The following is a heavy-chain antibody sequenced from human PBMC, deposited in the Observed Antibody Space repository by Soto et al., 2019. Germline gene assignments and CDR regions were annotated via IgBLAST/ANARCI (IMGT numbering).Heavy chain of an antibody. CDR3: ARSGDNGYYFDY. D-gene: IGHD3-10*01. J-gene: IGHJ4*02. V-gene: IGHV3-64*01. CDR1: GFTFSRYA. CDR2: ISSNGGST. Sequence: EVQLVESGGGLVQPGGSLRLSCAASGFTFSRYAMYWVRQAPGKGLEDVSAISSNGGSTYYANSVKGRFTISRDNSKNTLYLQMGSLRAEDVAVYYCARSGDNGYYFDYWGQGTLVTVSS.